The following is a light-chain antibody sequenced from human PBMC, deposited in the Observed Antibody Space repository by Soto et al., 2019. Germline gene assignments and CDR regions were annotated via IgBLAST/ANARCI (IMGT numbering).Light chain of an antibody. V-gene: IGLV1-44*01. CDR3: AAWDDIQTVRYV. Sequence: QSVLTQPPSVSGTPGQRVTVAWSGGRSNIGSNTVHWYQQLPGAAPKLLIYRDNQRPSGVPDRFAASKSGNSASLAISGLQSEDEGDYYCAAWDDIQTVRYVFATGTKATVL. CDR1: RSNIGSNT. J-gene: IGLJ1*01. CDR2: RDN.